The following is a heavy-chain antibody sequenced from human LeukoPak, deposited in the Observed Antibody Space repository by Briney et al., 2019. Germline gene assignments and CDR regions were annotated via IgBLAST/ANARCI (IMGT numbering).Heavy chain of an antibody. Sequence: GESLKISCKASGYTFTGYYMHWVRQAPGQGLEWMGWINPNSGGTNYAQKFQGRVTMTRDTSISTAYMELSRLRSDDTAVYYCARQITPLSPDGFDYWGQGTLVTVSS. D-gene: IGHD3-16*01. J-gene: IGHJ4*02. CDR1: GYTFTGYY. V-gene: IGHV1-2*02. CDR3: ARQITPLSPDGFDY. CDR2: INPNSGGT.